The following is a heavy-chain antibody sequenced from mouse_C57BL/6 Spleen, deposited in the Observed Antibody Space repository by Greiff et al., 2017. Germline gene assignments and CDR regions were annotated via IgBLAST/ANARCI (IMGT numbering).Heavy chain of an antibody. J-gene: IGHJ3*01. D-gene: IGHD2-4*01. CDR2: LYPGSGST. CDR3: ARESIYYDYDGYAY. Sequence: QVQLQQPGAELVKPGASVKMSCKASGYTFTSYWITWVKQRPGQGLEWIGDLYPGSGSTNYNEKFKSKATLTVDTSSSTAYMQLSSLTSEYSAVYYCARESIYYDYDGYAYWGQGTLVTVSA. V-gene: IGHV1-55*01. CDR1: GYTFTSYW.